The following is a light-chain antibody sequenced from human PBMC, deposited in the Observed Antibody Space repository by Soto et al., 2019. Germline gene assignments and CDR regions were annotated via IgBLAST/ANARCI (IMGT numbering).Light chain of an antibody. CDR3: MQGTHWPYT. V-gene: IGKV2-30*02. CDR2: KVS. CDR1: QSLAHCDGNTY. Sequence: DVVMTQSPLSLPVTLGQPASISCRSSQSLAHCDGNTYLTWFQQRPGQSPRRLIFKVSKRVSGVPDRFSGSVSGTDFTLKISRVEAEDIGVYYCMQGTHWPYTFGQGTNLEI. J-gene: IGKJ2*01.